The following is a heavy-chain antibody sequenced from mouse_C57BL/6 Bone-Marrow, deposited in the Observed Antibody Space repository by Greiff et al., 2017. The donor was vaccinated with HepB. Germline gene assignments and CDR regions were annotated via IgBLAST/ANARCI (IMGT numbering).Heavy chain of an antibody. CDR1: GFTLSDYY. D-gene: IGHD2-3*01. J-gene: IGHJ1*03. CDR3: ARHCDGYWYFDV. Sequence: EVQVVESGGGLVQPGGSLKLSCAASGFTLSDYYMYWVRQTPEKRLEWFAYISNGGGSTYYPDTVKGRFTISRDNAKNTLYLQMSRLKSEDTAMYYCARHCDGYWYFDVWGTGTTVTVSS. V-gene: IGHV5-12*01. CDR2: ISNGGGST.